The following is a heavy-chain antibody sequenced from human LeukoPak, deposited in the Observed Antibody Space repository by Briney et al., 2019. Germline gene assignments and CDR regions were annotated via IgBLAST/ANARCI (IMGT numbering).Heavy chain of an antibody. V-gene: IGHV4-59*01. D-gene: IGHD3-3*01. CDR3: AARNHDFWRGYYTEYYFDY. Sequence: SETLSLTCTASGDTISSYERNWVRQPPGKGLEWIGYIYYSGSTNYNPSLKSRVTISLDTSKTQFSLKLDSVTSADTGVYYCAARNHDFWRGYYTEYYFDYWGQGTLVTVSS. CDR2: IYYSGST. CDR1: GDTISSYE. J-gene: IGHJ4*02.